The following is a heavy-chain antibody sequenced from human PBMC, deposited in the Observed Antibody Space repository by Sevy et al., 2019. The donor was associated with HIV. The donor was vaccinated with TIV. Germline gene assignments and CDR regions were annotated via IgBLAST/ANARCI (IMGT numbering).Heavy chain of an antibody. J-gene: IGHJ4*02. D-gene: IGHD6-13*01. V-gene: IGHV3-30-3*01. CDR2: ISYDGSNK. CDR1: AFTFSNYA. Sequence: GGSLRLSCAASAFTFSNYAMHWVRQAPGKGLEWVAVISYDGSNKNYADSVKGRFTISRDNSKNTLYLQMNSLRAKDTAVYYCAGSSSWFDYFDYWGQGTLVTVSS. CDR3: AGSSSWFDYFDY.